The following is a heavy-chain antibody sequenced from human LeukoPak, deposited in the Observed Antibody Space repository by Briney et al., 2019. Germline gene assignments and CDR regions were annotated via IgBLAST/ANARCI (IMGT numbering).Heavy chain of an antibody. CDR1: GGSFSGYY. Sequence: SETLSLTCAVYGGSFSGYYWSWIRQSPGQGLEWIGSIVSGGSTYHNPSLKSRVTMSIDTSNNQFSLKLSFVTAADTAIYYCVRDYGNFVQGNWGQGTLVTVSS. D-gene: IGHD4-17*01. V-gene: IGHV4-34*12. CDR3: VRDYGNFVQGN. CDR2: IVSGGST. J-gene: IGHJ4*02.